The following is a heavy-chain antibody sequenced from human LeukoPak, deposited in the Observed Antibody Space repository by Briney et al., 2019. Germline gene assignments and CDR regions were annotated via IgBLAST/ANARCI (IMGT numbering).Heavy chain of an antibody. Sequence: PSETLSLTCTVSGGSISSSSYYWGWIRQPPGKGLEWIGEINHSGSTNYNPSLKGRVTISVDTSKNQFSLKLSSVTAADTAVYHCARRTPTYYYGSGSYNYWGQGTLVTVSS. D-gene: IGHD3-10*01. V-gene: IGHV4-39*07. CDR3: ARRTPTYYYGSGSYNY. CDR2: INHSGST. CDR1: GGSISSSSYY. J-gene: IGHJ4*02.